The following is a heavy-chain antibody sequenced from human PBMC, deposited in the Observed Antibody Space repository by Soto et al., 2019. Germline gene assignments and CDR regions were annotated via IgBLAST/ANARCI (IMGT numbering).Heavy chain of an antibody. V-gene: IGHV3-23*01. D-gene: IGHD6-13*01. CDR1: GFSFSNYA. CDR3: AKDPLSYSSSWYPPPGFDP. J-gene: IGHJ5*02. CDR2: ITASADRT. Sequence: GGSLRLSCAASGFSFSNYAMSWVRQAPGKGLQWVSAITASADRTYYDNSVKGRFTISRDNSKNILYLQMSSLRADDTAVYYCAKDPLSYSSSWYPPPGFDPPGQGTLVTVSS.